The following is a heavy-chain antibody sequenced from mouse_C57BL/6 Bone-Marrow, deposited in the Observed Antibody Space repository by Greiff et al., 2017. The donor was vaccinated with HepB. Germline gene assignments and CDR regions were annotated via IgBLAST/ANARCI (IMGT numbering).Heavy chain of an antibody. Sequence: VKLQESGPELVKPGASVKISCKASGYAFSSSWMNWVKQRPGKGLEWIGRIYPGDGDTNYNGKFKGKATLTADKSSSTAYMQLSSLTSEDSAVYFCARRTVVARYFDVWGTGTTVTVSS. CDR1: GYAFSSSW. CDR3: ARRTVVARYFDV. CDR2: IYPGDGDT. J-gene: IGHJ1*03. V-gene: IGHV1-82*01. D-gene: IGHD1-1*01.